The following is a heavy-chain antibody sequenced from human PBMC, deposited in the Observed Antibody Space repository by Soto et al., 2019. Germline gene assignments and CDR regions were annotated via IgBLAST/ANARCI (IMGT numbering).Heavy chain of an antibody. CDR3: AKAPQDSSGYYWRY. CDR1: GFTFSSYA. CDR2: ISGSGGST. Sequence: GGSLRLSCAASGFTFSSYAMSWVRQAPGKGLEWVSAISGSGGSTYYADSVKGRFTISRDNSKNTLYLQMNSLRAEDTAVYYCAKAPQDSSGYYWRYWGQGTLVTVSS. J-gene: IGHJ4*02. V-gene: IGHV3-23*01. D-gene: IGHD3-22*01.